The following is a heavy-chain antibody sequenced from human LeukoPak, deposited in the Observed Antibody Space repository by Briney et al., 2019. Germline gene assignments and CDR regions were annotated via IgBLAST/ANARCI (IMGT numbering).Heavy chain of an antibody. CDR3: ARERSETPGSGYDMDV. CDR2: IYSSGHI. J-gene: IGHJ6*03. CDR1: GCSISGYY. V-gene: IGHV4-4*07. D-gene: IGHD4-23*01. Sequence: AETLSLTCTVSGCSISGYYWNWIRQAPGKGLEWVGRIYSSGHIDHNASLKSRVAMSVDTSTNLYSLTLSSLIAADTAVYYCARERSETPGSGYDMDVWGRGAPVIVSS.